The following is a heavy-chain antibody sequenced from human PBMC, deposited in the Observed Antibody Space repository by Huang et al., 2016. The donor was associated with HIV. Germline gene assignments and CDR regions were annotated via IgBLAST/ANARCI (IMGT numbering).Heavy chain of an antibody. V-gene: IGHV4-61*09. CDR1: GASIASGSYF. J-gene: IGHJ4*02. CDR3: ARGRVTSSGVVQSYDY. Sequence: VQLQESGPGLVKPSQTLSLSCNVSGASIASGSYFWNWIRQPAGGGLEWIGHFYTTGRTDYNPSLKSRVAVSSDTSKNQFSLSLRSVTAADTAVYFCARGRVTSSGVVQSYDYWGQGSLVTVSS. CDR2: FYTTGRT. D-gene: IGHD3-3*01.